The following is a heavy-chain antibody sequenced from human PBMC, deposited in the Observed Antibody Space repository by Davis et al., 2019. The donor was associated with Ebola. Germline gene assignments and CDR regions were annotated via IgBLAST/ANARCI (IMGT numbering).Heavy chain of an antibody. CDR3: AAESAPYYYYYGMDV. D-gene: IGHD6-6*01. CDR1: GYTFTSYD. CDR2: MNPNSGNT. J-gene: IGHJ6*02. Sequence: ASVKVSCKASGYTFTSYDINWVRQATGQGLEWMGWMNPNSGNTGYAQKFQGRVTMTRNTSISTAYMELSSLRSEDTAVYYCAAESAPYYYYYGMDVWGQGTTVTVSS. V-gene: IGHV1-8*01.